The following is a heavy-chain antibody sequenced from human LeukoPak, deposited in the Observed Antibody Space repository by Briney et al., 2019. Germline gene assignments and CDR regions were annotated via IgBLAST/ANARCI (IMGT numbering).Heavy chain of an antibody. J-gene: IGHJ4*02. CDR2: IWYDGSNK. V-gene: IGHV3-33*06. CDR3: AKEYGSGRYYFDY. CDR1: GFTFSSYG. D-gene: IGHD3-10*01. Sequence: PGRSLRLSCAASGFTFSSYGMHWVRQAPGKGLEWVAVIWYDGSNKYYADSVKGRFTISRDNSKNTLYLQMNSLRAEDTAVYYCAKEYGSGRYYFDYWGQGTLVTVSS.